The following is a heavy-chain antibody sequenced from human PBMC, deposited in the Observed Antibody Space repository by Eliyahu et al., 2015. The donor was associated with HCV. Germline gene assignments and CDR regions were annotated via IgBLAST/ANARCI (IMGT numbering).Heavy chain of an antibody. CDR1: GFTFGDYV. J-gene: IGHJ2*01. V-gene: IGHV3-49*03. CDR3: TRNYDTSGYLSWYFDL. Sequence: EEHLVESGGGLVEPGRSLRLSCTASGFTFGDYVLSWFRQAPGKGLEWVGFLRSKSFGGTTEYAASVNGRFTISRDDSKSIAYLQMNSLKTEDTALYFCTRNYDTSGYLSWYFDLWGRGTLVTVSS. CDR2: LRSKSFGGTT. D-gene: IGHD3-22*01.